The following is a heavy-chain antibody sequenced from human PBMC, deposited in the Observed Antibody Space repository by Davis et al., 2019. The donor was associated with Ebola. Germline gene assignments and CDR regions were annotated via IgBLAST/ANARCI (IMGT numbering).Heavy chain of an antibody. Sequence: PSETLSLTCTVSGGSISSYYWSWIRQPAGKGLEWIGRIYTSGSTNYNPSLKSRVTMSVDTSKNQFSLKLSSVTAADTAVYYCASMGVGGWSLGYYYYYGMDVWGQGTTVTVSS. CDR2: IYTSGST. V-gene: IGHV4-4*07. CDR3: ASMGVGGWSLGYYYYYGMDV. D-gene: IGHD6-19*01. J-gene: IGHJ6*02. CDR1: GGSISSYY.